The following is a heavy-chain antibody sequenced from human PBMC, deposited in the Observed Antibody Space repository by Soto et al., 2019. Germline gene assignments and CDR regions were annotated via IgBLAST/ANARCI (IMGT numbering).Heavy chain of an antibody. V-gene: IGHV3-23*01. Sequence: PGGSLRLSCAASGFTFSVYAMTWVRQVPGKGLEWVSRISGSGGSTYYADSVKGRFTISRDNSKNTVYMQMNSLRAEDTAIYYCATGPGLDYWGQGT. CDR1: GFTFSVYA. CDR2: ISGSGGST. J-gene: IGHJ4*02. CDR3: ATGPGLDY.